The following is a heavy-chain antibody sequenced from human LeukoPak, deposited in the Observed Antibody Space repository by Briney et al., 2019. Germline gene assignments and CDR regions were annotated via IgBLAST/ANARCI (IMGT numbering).Heavy chain of an antibody. J-gene: IGHJ4*02. CDR1: GFTFSRYS. V-gene: IGHV3-48*02. D-gene: IGHD4-17*01. Sequence: TGGSLRLSCAAPGFTFSRYSMNWVRQAPGKGLEWVSYISSSSSSVHYADSVKGRFTISRDNAKNSLYLQMNSLRDEDTAVYYCARTTVTTFDYWGQGTLVTVSS. CDR3: ARTTVTTFDY. CDR2: ISSSSSSV.